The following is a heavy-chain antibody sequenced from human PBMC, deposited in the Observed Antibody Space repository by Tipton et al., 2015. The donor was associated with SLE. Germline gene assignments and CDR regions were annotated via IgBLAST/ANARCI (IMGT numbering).Heavy chain of an antibody. CDR1: GFSFDDYG. J-gene: IGHJ4*02. CDR3: ARHSLRGYSGYDRPYFDY. D-gene: IGHD5-12*01. CDR2: ITWTGTTT. Sequence: SLRLSCAASGFSFDDYGMSWVRQVPGKGLVWVSAITWTGTTTRYADSVKGRFIISRDNAKNSLYLQMNSLRAEDTALYYCARHSLRGYSGYDRPYFDYWGQGTLVTVSS. V-gene: IGHV3-20*04.